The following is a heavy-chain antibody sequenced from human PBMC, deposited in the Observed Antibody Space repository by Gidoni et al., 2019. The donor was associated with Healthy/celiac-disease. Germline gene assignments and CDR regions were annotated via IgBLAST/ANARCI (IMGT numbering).Heavy chain of an antibody. D-gene: IGHD3-10*01. Sequence: QVQLVQSGAEVKKPGFSVKVSCKASGGTFSSSTISWVRQAPGQGLEWMGRIIPILGMENYAQMFQGRVTITAAESTSPAYMKLSSLRSEDTAVYYCAIGRGHAFDIWGQGTMVTVSS. CDR1: GGTFSSST. CDR2: IIPILGME. CDR3: AIGRGHAFDI. V-gene: IGHV1-69*02. J-gene: IGHJ3*02.